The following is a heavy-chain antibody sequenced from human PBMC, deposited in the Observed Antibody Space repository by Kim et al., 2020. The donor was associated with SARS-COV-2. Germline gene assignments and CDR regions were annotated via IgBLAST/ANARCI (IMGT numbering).Heavy chain of an antibody. Sequence: ASVKVSCKASGYTFTSYYMHWVRQAPGQGLEWMGIINPSGGSTSYAQKFQGRVTMTRDTSTSTVYMELSSLRSEDTAVYYCARDRGSHLSFGELLWPYYYYGMDVGGQGNTVTVSS. J-gene: IGHJ6*02. CDR2: INPSGGST. CDR3: ARDRGSHLSFGELLWPYYYYGMDV. V-gene: IGHV1-46*01. CDR1: GYTFTSYY. D-gene: IGHD3-10*01.